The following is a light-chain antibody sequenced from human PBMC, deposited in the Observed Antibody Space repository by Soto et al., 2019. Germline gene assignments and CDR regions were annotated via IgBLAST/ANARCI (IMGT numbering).Light chain of an antibody. CDR1: SSDIGGYDY. Sequence: QSVLTQPASVSGSPGQSITISCTGTSSDIGGYDYVSWYQQYPGKAPKLIIYEVSNRPSGISVRFSGSKSGSAASLTVSGLQAEDEADYYCSSYGGRSHWVFGGGTKLTVL. CDR2: EVS. CDR3: SSYGGRSHWV. V-gene: IGLV2-14*01. J-gene: IGLJ3*02.